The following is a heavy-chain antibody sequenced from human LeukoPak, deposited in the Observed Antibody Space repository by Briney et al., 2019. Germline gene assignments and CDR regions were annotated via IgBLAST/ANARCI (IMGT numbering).Heavy chain of an antibody. CDR3: AGMVRGAMWKWNWFDP. J-gene: IGHJ5*02. CDR1: GFTFSTYG. D-gene: IGHD3-10*01. V-gene: IGHV3-30*03. CDR2: ISYDGSTE. Sequence: GGSLRLSCAASGFTFSTYGMHWVRQAPGKGLEWVAGISYDGSTEEYADSVKGRFTISRDNSKNTLNLQMNSLREEDTAVYYCAGMVRGAMWKWNWFDPWGQGTLVSVSS.